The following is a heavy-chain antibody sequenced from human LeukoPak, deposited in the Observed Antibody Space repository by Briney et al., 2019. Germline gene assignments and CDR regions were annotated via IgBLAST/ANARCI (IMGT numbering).Heavy chain of an antibody. Sequence: GGSLRLSCAASGFTFSSYSMNWVRQAPGKGLEWVSCISSSSSYIYYADSVKGRFTISRDNAKNSMYLQMNSLRVEDTAVYYCARAHNWKYGTFDYWGQGALVTVSS. CDR2: ISSSSSYI. D-gene: IGHD1-7*01. CDR3: ARAHNWKYGTFDY. V-gene: IGHV3-21*01. J-gene: IGHJ4*02. CDR1: GFTFSSYS.